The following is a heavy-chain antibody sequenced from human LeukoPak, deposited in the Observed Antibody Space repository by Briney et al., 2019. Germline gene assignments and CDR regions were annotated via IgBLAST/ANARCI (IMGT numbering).Heavy chain of an antibody. CDR3: AREGGINYDSSGYYNWFDP. CDR2: IYYSGST. CDR1: GGSTSSGDYY. Sequence: SQTLSLTCTASGGSTSSGDYYWSWIRQPPGKGLEWIGYIYYSGSTYYNPSLKSRVTISVDTSKNQFSLKLSSVTAADTAVYYCAREGGINYDSSGYYNWFDPWGQGTLVTVSS. J-gene: IGHJ5*02. D-gene: IGHD3-22*01. V-gene: IGHV4-30-4*01.